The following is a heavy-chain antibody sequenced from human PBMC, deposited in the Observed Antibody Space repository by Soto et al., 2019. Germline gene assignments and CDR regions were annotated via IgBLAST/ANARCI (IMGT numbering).Heavy chain of an antibody. D-gene: IGHD3-10*01. Sequence: GGSQRLSCAASGFTFSSYGMNWVRQVPGKGLEWVSTISGSRDFTYYADSVKGRFTISRDNAKNTLYLQMNGLRVEDTAIYYCAREYYSSGTHWGQGTLVTVSS. CDR3: AREYYSSGTH. J-gene: IGHJ1*01. V-gene: IGHV3-21*01. CDR1: GFTFSSYG. CDR2: ISGSRDFT.